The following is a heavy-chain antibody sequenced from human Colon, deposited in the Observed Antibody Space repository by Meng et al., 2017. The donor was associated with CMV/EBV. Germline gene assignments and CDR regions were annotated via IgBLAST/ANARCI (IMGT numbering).Heavy chain of an antibody. CDR1: GGSISGHY. Sequence: QVQLLGAGPGLCTPSEALSLTCTGSGGSISGHYWTWIRRPAGEGLHWLGRIYSNGRIDENYSLRSRVTISVDTSKNQLSLRLTSVTAADTAVYYCGRAGARGVPIDVWGRGTLVTVSS. J-gene: IGHJ1*01. D-gene: IGHD3-10*01. V-gene: IGHV4-4*07. CDR3: GRAGARGVPIDV. CDR2: IYSNGRI.